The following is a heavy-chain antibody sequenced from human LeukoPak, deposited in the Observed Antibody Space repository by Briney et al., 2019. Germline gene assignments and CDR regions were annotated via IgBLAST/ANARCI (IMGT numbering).Heavy chain of an antibody. CDR2: ISYDGSNK. Sequence: GGSLRLSCAASGFTFSSYGMHWVRQAPGKGLEWVAVISYDGSNKYYADSVKGRFTISRDNSKNTLYLQMNSLRAEDTAVYYCAKTGGSSGSGSYYSFDYWGQGTLVTVSS. J-gene: IGHJ4*02. CDR1: GFTFSSYG. D-gene: IGHD3-10*01. CDR3: AKTGGSSGSGSYYSFDY. V-gene: IGHV3-30*18.